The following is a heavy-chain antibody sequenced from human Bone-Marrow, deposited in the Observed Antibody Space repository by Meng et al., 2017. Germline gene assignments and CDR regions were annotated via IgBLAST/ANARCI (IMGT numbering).Heavy chain of an antibody. CDR3: ARDPGDYDYVWGSYRNYYYYGMDV. V-gene: IGHV3-66*02. Sequence: GESLKISCAASGFTVSSNYMSWVRQAPGKGLEWVSVIYSGGSTYYADSVKGRFTISRDNSKNTLYLQMNSLRAEDTAVYYCARDPGDYDYVWGSYRNYYYYGMDVWGQGTTVTVSS. CDR2: IYSGGST. J-gene: IGHJ6*02. CDR1: GFTVSSNY. D-gene: IGHD3-16*02.